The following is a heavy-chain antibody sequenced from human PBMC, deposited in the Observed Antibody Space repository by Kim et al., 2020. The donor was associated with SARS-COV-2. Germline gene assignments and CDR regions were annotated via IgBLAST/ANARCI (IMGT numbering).Heavy chain of an antibody. D-gene: IGHD2-15*01. J-gene: IGHJ4*02. CDR3: ARHRGGYCSGGSCHIDY. V-gene: IGHV5-10-1*01. CDR1: GYSFTSYW. Sequence: GESLKISCKGSGYSFTSYWISWVRQMPGKGLEWMGRIDPSDSYTNYSPSFQGHVTISADKSISTAYLQWSSLKASDTAMYYCARHRGGYCSGGSCHIDYWGQGTLVTVSS. CDR2: IDPSDSYT.